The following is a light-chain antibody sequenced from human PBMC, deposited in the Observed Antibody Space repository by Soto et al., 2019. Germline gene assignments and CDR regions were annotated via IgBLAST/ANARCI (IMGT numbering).Light chain of an antibody. CDR2: KPS. CDR1: QSISSW. CDR3: QQYNGYGSWT. J-gene: IGKJ1*01. Sequence: DIQMTQSPSTLSASVGDRVTITYRASQSISSWMAWYQQKPGKAPKLLIYKPSTLESGVPSRFSGSASGTEFTHPISCLQTDDFAAYYYQQYNGYGSWTFGQGTKVEIK. V-gene: IGKV1-5*03.